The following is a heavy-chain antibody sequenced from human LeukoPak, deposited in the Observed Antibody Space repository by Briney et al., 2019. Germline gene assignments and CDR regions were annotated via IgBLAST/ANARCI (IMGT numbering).Heavy chain of an antibody. V-gene: IGHV1-46*01. CDR3: ARGKGYDILTGDYSGLDNWFDP. CDR1: GYTFTSYY. CDR2: INPSGGST. J-gene: IGHJ5*02. Sequence: GASVKVSCKASGYTFTSYYMHWVRQAPGQGLEWMGIINPSGGSTSYAQKFQGRVTMTRDTSTSTVYMELSSLRSEDTAVYYCARGKGYDILTGDYSGLDNWFDPWGQGTLVTVSS. D-gene: IGHD3-9*01.